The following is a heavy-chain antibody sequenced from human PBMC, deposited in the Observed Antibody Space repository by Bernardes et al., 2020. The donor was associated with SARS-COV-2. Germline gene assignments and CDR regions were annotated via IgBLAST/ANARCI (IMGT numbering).Heavy chain of an antibody. V-gene: IGHV1-18*01. J-gene: IGHJ4*02. Sequence: ALVKVTCKASGYTFTSYGISWVRQAPGQGLEWMGWISAYNGNTNYAQKLQGRVTMTTDTSTSTAYMELRSLRSDDTAVYYCARDQNPFYCSSTSCHYPPFDCWGQGTLVTVSS. CDR3: ARDQNPFYCSSTSCHYPPFDC. CDR2: ISAYNGNT. CDR1: GYTFTSYG. D-gene: IGHD2-2*01.